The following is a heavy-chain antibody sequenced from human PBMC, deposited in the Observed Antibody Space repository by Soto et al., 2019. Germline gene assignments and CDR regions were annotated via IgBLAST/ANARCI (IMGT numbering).Heavy chain of an antibody. CDR1: GYTFTSYG. D-gene: IGHD5-12*01. CDR2: ISAYNGGFT. Sequence: ASVKVSCKASGYTFTSYGISWVRQAPGQGLEWMGWISAYNGGFTNYAQKFQGRVTMTRDTSTSTVYMELSSLKSEDTAVYYCARANRAWLQLLDYWGQGTQVTVSS. V-gene: IGHV1-18*01. J-gene: IGHJ4*02. CDR3: ARANRAWLQLLDY.